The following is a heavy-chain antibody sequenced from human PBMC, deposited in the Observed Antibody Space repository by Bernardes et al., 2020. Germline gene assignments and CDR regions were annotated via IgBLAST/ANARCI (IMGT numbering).Heavy chain of an antibody. CDR2: ISWNSGNR. CDR1: GFTFDDCS. Sequence: GGSLRLSCVASGFTFDDCSMHWVRQVPGKGLEWVSGISWNSGNRNYADSVKGRFTISRDNAKNSLYLEMNSLRPEDTALYYCAKEVRPLGAARGAFENWDEGAMVTVAS. D-gene: IGHD1-26*01. J-gene: IGHJ4*02. CDR3: AKEVRPLGAARGAFEN. V-gene: IGHV3-9*01.